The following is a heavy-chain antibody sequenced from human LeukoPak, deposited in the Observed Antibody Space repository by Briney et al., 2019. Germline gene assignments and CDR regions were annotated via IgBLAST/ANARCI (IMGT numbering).Heavy chain of an antibody. CDR1: GGSISSYY. D-gene: IGHD1-26*01. CDR2: IYYSGSP. CDR3: ARQYSGSYFGRFDP. V-gene: IGHV4-39*01. Sequence: SETLSLTCTVSGGSISSYYWSWIRQPPGKGLEWIGSIYYSGSPYYNPSLKSRVTTSVDTSKNQFSLKLSSVTAADTAVYYCARQYSGSYFGRFDPWGQGTLVTVSS. J-gene: IGHJ5*02.